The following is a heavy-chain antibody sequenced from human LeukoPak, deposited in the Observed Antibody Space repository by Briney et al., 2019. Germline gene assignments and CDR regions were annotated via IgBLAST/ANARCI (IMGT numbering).Heavy chain of an antibody. Sequence: GGSLRLSCAASGFTFSSYSMNWVRQAPGKGLEWASYISSDSSNIFYADSFKGRFTISRDNAQNSLYLQMNSLRVEDTAVYYCARDPPGAHFDYWGQGTLVTVSS. V-gene: IGHV3-21*01. J-gene: IGHJ4*02. CDR1: GFTFSSYS. D-gene: IGHD7-27*01. CDR2: ISSDSSNI. CDR3: ARDPPGAHFDY.